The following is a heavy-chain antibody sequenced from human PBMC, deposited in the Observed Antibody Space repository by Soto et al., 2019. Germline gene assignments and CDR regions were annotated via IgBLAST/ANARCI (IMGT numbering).Heavy chain of an antibody. Sequence: SXALALTCPVSGGSVSIATYFWSWVRQPPGGGLEWIAYILHSGSSMYNPSLKSRVTISLSTSKTQFSLRLTSVTAADTAVYYCARGMYKSGWNLDLWGQGIVVTVSS. CDR3: ARGMYKSGWNLDL. V-gene: IGHV4-61*01. CDR1: GGSVSIATYF. J-gene: IGHJ5*02. D-gene: IGHD6-19*01. CDR2: ILHSGSS.